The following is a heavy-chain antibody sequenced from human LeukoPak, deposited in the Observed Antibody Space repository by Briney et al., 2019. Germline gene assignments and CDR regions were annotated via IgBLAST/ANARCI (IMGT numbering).Heavy chain of an antibody. J-gene: IGHJ4*02. V-gene: IGHV3-23*01. CDR1: GFTFSSYA. CDR2: LSGSGGTT. CDR3: AKLGGNWLYYFDY. D-gene: IGHD4-23*01. Sequence: PGGSLRLSCAASGFTFSSYAMSWVRQAPGKGLEWVSALSGSGGTTYYADSVEGRLTISRDNSKSTLYLQMNSLRAEDTAVYYCAKLGGNWLYYFDYWGQGTLVTVSA.